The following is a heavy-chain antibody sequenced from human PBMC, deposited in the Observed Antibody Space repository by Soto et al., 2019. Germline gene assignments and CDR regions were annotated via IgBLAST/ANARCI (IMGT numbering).Heavy chain of an antibody. Sequence: QVQLVQSGAEVKKPGSSVKVSCKASGGTFSSYAISWVRQAPGQGLEWMGGIIPIFGTANYAQKFQGRVTITADESRSTAYMELSSLRSEDTAVYYCASKEYGSSWYRGGWYYYYYGMDVWGQGTTVTVSS. CDR1: GGTFSSYA. D-gene: IGHD6-13*01. V-gene: IGHV1-69*01. CDR3: ASKEYGSSWYRGGWYYYYYGMDV. CDR2: IIPIFGTA. J-gene: IGHJ6*02.